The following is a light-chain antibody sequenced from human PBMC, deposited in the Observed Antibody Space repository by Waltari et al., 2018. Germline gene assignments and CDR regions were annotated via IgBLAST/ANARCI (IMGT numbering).Light chain of an antibody. Sequence: QSALTQPAPVSGSPGQSITISCTGSSSDVGTYNFVSWYQHHPGKGPKLMIYEGSKRPSGVSNRFSGSKSGNTASLTISGLQAEDEADYYCCSYAGSSTYVFGTGTKVTVL. CDR3: CSYAGSSTYV. CDR1: SSDVGTYNF. V-gene: IGLV2-23*01. CDR2: EGS. J-gene: IGLJ1*01.